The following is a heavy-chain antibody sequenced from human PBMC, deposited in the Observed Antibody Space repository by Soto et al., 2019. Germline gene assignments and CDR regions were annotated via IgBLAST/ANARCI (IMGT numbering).Heavy chain of an antibody. CDR1: GGSVSSGGYY. J-gene: IGHJ4*02. Sequence: VQLQESGPGLVKPSQTLSLTCTVSGGSVSSGGYYWTGIRQDPGKGLEWIGHIYFNGSTFYNPSLNSRVSISVDRSKNQFSLRLSSVTAADRAVYYCVRAPTYYFDSREVWGQGTLVAVSS. D-gene: IGHD3-22*01. V-gene: IGHV4-31*03. CDR2: IYFNGST. CDR3: VRAPTYYFDSREV.